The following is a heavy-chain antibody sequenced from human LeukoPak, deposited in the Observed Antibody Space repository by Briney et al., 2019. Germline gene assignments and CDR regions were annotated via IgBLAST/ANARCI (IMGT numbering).Heavy chain of an antibody. Sequence: PGGSLRLSCAASGFTFSTSWMIWVRQAPGKGLEWVANIQEVGSEKYYVDSVKGRFTISRDNAKNSLYLQMNSLRAEDTAVYYCASGYYSGWYIPYYWGQGTLVTVSS. CDR3: ASGYYSGWYIPYY. D-gene: IGHD6-19*01. V-gene: IGHV3-7*01. CDR2: IQEVGSEK. CDR1: GFTFSTSW. J-gene: IGHJ4*02.